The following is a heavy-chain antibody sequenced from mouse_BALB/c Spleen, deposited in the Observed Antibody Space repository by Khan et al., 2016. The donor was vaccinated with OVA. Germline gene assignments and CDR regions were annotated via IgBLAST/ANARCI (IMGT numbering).Heavy chain of an antibody. J-gene: IGHJ4*01. CDR3: ARQPYYHYNIMDS. D-gene: IGHD2-10*01. Sequence: VKLVESGPGLVAPSQSLSITCTISGFSLTNYGIHWVRQPPGKGLEWLVVIWSDGSTTYNSALKSRLTISKDNSKSQVFLKMNSLQTDDTAVYFCARQPYYHYNIMDSWGQGTSVTVSS. CDR1: GFSLTNYG. CDR2: IWSDGST. V-gene: IGHV2-6-1*01.